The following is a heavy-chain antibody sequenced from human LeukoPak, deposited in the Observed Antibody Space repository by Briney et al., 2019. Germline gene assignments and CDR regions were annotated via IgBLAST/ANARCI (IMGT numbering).Heavy chain of an antibody. D-gene: IGHD3-22*01. CDR1: GFTFSSYA. V-gene: IGHV3-30-3*02. Sequence: PGGSLRLSCAASGFTFSSYAMHWVRQAPGKGLEWVAVISYDGSNKYYADSVKGRFTISRDNSKNTLYMQMNSLRAEDTAVYYCAKSHDSSGSDYWGQGTLVTVSS. J-gene: IGHJ4*02. CDR3: AKSHDSSGSDY. CDR2: ISYDGSNK.